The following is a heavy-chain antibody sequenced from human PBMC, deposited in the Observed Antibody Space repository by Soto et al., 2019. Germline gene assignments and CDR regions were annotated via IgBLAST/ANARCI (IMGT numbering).Heavy chain of an antibody. D-gene: IGHD6-19*01. J-gene: IGHJ4*02. V-gene: IGHV3-7*03. CDR2: IKQDGSEK. CDR3: ARDSSGSLDY. Sequence: GGSLTLSCAASGFHFSSYWMSWVRQAPGKGLEWVANIKQDGSEKYYVDSVKGRFTISRDNAKNSLYLQMNSLRAEDTAVYYCARDSSGSLDYWGQGTLVTVS. CDR1: GFHFSSYW.